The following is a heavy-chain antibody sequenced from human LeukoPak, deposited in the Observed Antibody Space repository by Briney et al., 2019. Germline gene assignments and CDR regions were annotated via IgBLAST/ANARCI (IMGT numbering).Heavy chain of an antibody. Sequence: GGSLRLSCVASGFIFRAYEMTWVRQAPGKGLEWVSYISSSGSAIHYAESVKGRFTISRDDAKNSLHMQMNSLRAEDTAVYYCAKAANEWELLAGYFDYWGQGTLVTVSS. CDR3: AKAANEWELLAGYFDY. CDR2: ISSSGSAI. D-gene: IGHD1-26*01. V-gene: IGHV3-48*03. CDR1: GFIFRAYE. J-gene: IGHJ4*02.